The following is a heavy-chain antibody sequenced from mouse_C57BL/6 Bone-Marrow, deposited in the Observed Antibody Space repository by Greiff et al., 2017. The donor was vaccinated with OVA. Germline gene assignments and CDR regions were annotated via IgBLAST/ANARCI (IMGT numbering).Heavy chain of an antibody. V-gene: IGHV14-4*01. CDR3: TPNWDWFAY. CDR1: GFNIKDDY. J-gene: IGHJ3*01. Sequence: EVQLQESGAELVRPGASVKLSCTASGFNIKDDYMHWVKQRPEQGLEWIGWIDPENGDTEYASKFQGKATITADTSSNTAYLQLSSLTSEDTAFYYCTPNWDWFAYWGQGTLVTVSA. CDR2: IDPENGDT. D-gene: IGHD4-1*01.